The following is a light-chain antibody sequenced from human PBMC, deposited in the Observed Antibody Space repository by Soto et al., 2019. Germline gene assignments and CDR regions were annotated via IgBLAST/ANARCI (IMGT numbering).Light chain of an antibody. V-gene: IGLV2-14*03. J-gene: IGLJ1*01. Sequence: QSALTQPASVSGSPGQSITISCTGTSSDVGVYNYVSWYQHHPCKAPKLMIYDVSNRPSGVSNRFSGSKSGNTASLIISGLQAEDEADYSCSSYTSSSTLSTYVFGTGTKLTAL. CDR2: DVS. CDR3: SSYTSSSTLSTYV. CDR1: SSDVGVYNY.